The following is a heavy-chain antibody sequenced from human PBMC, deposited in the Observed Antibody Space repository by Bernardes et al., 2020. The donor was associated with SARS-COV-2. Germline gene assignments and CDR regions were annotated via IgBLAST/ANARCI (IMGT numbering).Heavy chain of an antibody. J-gene: IGHJ4*02. Sequence: GGSLRLSCAASGFTFSSYSMNWVRQAPGKGLEWVSSISSSSSYIYYADSVKGRFTISRDNAKNSLYLQMNSLRAEDTAVYYCARAPVVVAATRHFDYWGQGTLVTVSS. V-gene: IGHV3-21*01. CDR1: GFTFSSYS. CDR2: ISSSSSYI. D-gene: IGHD2-15*01. CDR3: ARAPVVVAATRHFDY.